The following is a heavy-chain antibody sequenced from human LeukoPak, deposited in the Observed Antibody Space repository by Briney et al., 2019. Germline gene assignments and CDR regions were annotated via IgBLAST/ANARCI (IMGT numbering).Heavy chain of an antibody. D-gene: IGHD1-26*01. CDR2: MYTSGST. V-gene: IGHV4-4*07. Sequence: PSETLSLTCTVSGGSISSYYWSWIRQPAGKGLEWIGRMYTSGSTNYNPSLKSRVTMSVDTSKSQFSLKMRSVTAADTAVYYCARAPSGSYLGYYYYYMDVWGKGTTVTVSS. CDR3: ARAPSGSYLGYYYYYMDV. J-gene: IGHJ6*03. CDR1: GGSISSYY.